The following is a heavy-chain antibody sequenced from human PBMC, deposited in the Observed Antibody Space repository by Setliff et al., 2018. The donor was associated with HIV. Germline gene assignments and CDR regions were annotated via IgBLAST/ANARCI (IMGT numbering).Heavy chain of an antibody. Sequence: SETLSLTCTVSGGSISSYYWSWIRQPPGKGLEWIGHMYISGSTTYNPSLKSRVTLSVDTSRNQFSLNLSSVTAADTAVYYCARAINKAFDIWVQGTMVTVSS. J-gene: IGHJ3*02. CDR2: MYISGST. CDR1: GGSISSYY. V-gene: IGHV4-4*08. CDR3: ARAINKAFDI.